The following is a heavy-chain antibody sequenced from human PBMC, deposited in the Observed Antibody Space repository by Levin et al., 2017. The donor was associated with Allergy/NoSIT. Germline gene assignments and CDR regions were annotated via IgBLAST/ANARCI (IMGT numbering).Heavy chain of an antibody. Sequence: MTSETLSLTCTVSGDSINNNDYYWHWIRQPPGKGLEWIGTISYTGTAYYNPSLKSRVTISIDTSKNQFSLNLSSVTAADTAFYYCARGQYQVVIADDAFDIWGQGTLVTVSS. CDR2: ISYTGTA. CDR3: ARGQYQVVIADDAFDI. D-gene: IGHD2-21*01. V-gene: IGHV4-39*07. CDR1: GDSINNNDYY. J-gene: IGHJ3*02.